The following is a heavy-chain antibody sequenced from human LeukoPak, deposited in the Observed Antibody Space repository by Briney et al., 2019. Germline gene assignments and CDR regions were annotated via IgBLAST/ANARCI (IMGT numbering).Heavy chain of an antibody. Sequence: PSETLSLTCTVSGGSISSGSYYWSWIRQPAGKGLEWIGRIYTSGSTNYNPSLKSRVTISVDTSKNQFSLKLSSVTAADTAVYYCARCRRFGGYWFDPWGQGTLVTVSS. J-gene: IGHJ5*02. D-gene: IGHD3-10*01. V-gene: IGHV4-61*02. CDR2: IYTSGST. CDR3: ARCRRFGGYWFDP. CDR1: GGSISSGSYY.